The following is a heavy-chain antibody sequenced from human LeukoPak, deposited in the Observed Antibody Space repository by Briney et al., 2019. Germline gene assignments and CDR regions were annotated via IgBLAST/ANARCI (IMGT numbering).Heavy chain of an antibody. CDR3: ARDCRGGSCYYFDY. J-gene: IGHJ4*02. CDR1: GFTFSSYG. D-gene: IGHD2-15*01. Sequence: PGGSLRLSCAASGFTFSSYGMHWVRQAPGKGLEWVAVIWYDGSNKYYADSVKGRFTISRDNSKNTLYLQMNSLRAEDTAVYYCARDCRGGSCYYFDYWGQGTLVTVSS. V-gene: IGHV3-33*01. CDR2: IWYDGSNK.